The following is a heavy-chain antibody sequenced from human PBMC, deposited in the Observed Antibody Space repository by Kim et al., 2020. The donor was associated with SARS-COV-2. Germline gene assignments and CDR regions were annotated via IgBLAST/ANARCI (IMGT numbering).Heavy chain of an antibody. CDR2: IHGGGTT. V-gene: IGHV3-53*01. D-gene: IGHD1-20*01. J-gene: IGHJ3*02. CDR1: GFTVSHHY. CDR3: GRHSVDYKRDDAFDI. Sequence: GGSLRLSCAASGFTVSHHYMSWVRQAPGKGLEWVSVIHGGGTTFYVDSVRGGFSISRDNTKSTGYLQMNDLRAAEAALYYCGRHSVDYKRDDAFDIWGQG.